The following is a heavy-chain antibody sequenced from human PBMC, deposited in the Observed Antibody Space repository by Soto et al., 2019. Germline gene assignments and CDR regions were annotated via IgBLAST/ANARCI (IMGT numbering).Heavy chain of an antibody. D-gene: IGHD5-12*01. CDR1: GYTFTSYG. CDR3: ARPRGYSGYDDVGYGMDV. J-gene: IGHJ6*02. V-gene: IGHV1-18*01. CDR2: ISAYNDNT. Sequence: ASVKVSCKASGYTFTSYGISWVRQAPGQGLEWMGWISAYNDNTNNEQKLQGRPTMTTDTSTTTAYMELRSLRSDETAVYYCARPRGYSGYDDVGYGMDVWGQGTTVTVSS.